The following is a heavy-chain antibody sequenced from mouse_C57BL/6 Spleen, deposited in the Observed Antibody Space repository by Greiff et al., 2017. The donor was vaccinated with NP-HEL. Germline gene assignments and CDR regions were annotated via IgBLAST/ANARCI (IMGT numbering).Heavy chain of an antibody. D-gene: IGHD1-1*01. J-gene: IGHJ1*03. V-gene: IGHV5-9*01. CDR3: ARHPPITTVVPYWYFDV. CDR1: GFTFSSYT. CDR2: ISGGGGNT. Sequence: DVHLVESGGGLVKPGGSLKLSCAASGFTFSSYTMSWVRQTPEKRLEWVATISGGGGNTYYPDSVKGRFTISRDNAKNTLYLQMSSLRSEDTALYYCARHPPITTVVPYWYFDVWGTGTTVTVSS.